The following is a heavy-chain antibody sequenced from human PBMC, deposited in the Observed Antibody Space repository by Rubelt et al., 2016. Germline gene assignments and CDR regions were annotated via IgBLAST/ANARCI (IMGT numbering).Heavy chain of an antibody. CDR3: ERDLSGWYCDL. J-gene: IGHJ2*01. CDR1: GGSIISSSYY. Sequence: QLQLQESSPRLVKPSETLSLTCTVSGGSIISSSYYWGWIRQPPGKGLEWIGSVYSSGRTNYNPSLESRVTMLVDTSKNNFTLGLRSVAAADTAGYYWERDLSGWYCDLWGRGTLVTVFS. D-gene: IGHD3-10*01. V-gene: IGHV4-39*07. CDR2: VYSSGRT.